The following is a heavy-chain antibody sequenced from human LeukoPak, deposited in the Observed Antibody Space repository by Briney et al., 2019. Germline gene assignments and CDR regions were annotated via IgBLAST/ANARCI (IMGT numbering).Heavy chain of an antibody. CDR2: IKSDGSST. V-gene: IGHV3-74*01. CDR3: ARDRNTGSSYEDLFEY. Sequence: GGSLRLSCAASGFTFSSYWMHWVRQAPGKGLVWVSLIKSDGSSTSYADSVKGRFTISRDNAKNTLYLQMNSLRAEDTSVYYCARDRNTGSSYEDLFEYWGQGSLVTVSS. D-gene: IGHD1-26*01. CDR1: GFTFSSYW. J-gene: IGHJ4*02.